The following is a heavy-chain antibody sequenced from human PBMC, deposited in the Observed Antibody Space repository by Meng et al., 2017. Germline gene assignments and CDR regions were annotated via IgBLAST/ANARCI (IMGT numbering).Heavy chain of an antibody. CDR2: ILYDGSNK. V-gene: IGHV3-30-3*01. CDR3: ASTDKYYFDY. CDR1: GFTFSNYA. Sequence: QVQLVESGGGVVQPGRSLRLSCAASGFTFSNYAMHWVRQAPGKGLEWVALILYDGSNKYYADSVKGRFTLSRDNSKNTQYLQMNSLRAEDTAVYYCASTDKYYFDYWGQGTLVTVSS. J-gene: IGHJ4*02.